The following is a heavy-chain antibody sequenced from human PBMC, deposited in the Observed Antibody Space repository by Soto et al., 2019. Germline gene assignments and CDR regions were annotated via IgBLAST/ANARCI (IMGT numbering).Heavy chain of an antibody. CDR2: INHSGST. Sequence: SETLSLTCAVYGGSFSGYYWSWIRQPPGKGLEWIGEINHSGSTNYNPSLKSRVTISVDTSKNQFSLKLSSVTAADTAVYYCARGGVIAVAGYYYSGMDVWGQGTTVTVSS. CDR3: ARGGVIAVAGYYYSGMDV. J-gene: IGHJ6*02. V-gene: IGHV4-34*01. D-gene: IGHD6-19*01. CDR1: GGSFSGYY.